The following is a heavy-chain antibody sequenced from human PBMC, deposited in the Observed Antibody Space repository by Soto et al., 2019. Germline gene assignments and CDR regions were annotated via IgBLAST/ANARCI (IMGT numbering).Heavy chain of an antibody. CDR2: IYWDDGK. J-gene: IGHJ4*02. CDR1: GFSLRTSGVG. Sequence: QINLKESGPTLVKPTQTLTLTCTFSGFSLRTSGVGVGWIRQPPGKALEWLALIYWDDGKRYSPSLKSRLTITKDTSKNQVVLRMTNMDPVDTATYYCAHLTTGGFYFDYWGQGTLVTVSS. D-gene: IGHD4-17*01. CDR3: AHLTTGGFYFDY. V-gene: IGHV2-5*02.